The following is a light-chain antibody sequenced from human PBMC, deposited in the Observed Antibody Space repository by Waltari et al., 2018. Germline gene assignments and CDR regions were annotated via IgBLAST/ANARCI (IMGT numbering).Light chain of an antibody. CDR2: GAS. CDR1: QSVSRA. CDR3: QHYLRLPAT. Sequence: EIVLTQSPGTLSLSPGERATLSCRASQSVSRALAWYQQKPGPAPRLLIYGASNRATGIPDRFSGSGSGTDFSLTISSLEPEDFAVYYCQHYLRLPATFGQGTKVEIK. J-gene: IGKJ1*01. V-gene: IGKV3-20*01.